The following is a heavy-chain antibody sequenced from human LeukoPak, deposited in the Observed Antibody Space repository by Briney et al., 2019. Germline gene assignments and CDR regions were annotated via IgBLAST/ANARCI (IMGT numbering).Heavy chain of an antibody. CDR2: FDPEDGET. CDR3: ATAYGSRVTGYHLSSSFDY. Sequence: GASVKVSCKVSGYTLTELSMHWVRQAPGKGLEWMGGFDPEDGETIYAQKFQGRVTMTEDTSTDPAYMELSSLRSEDTAVYYCATAYGSRVTGYHLSSSFDYWGQGTLVTVSS. J-gene: IGHJ4*02. V-gene: IGHV1-24*01. CDR1: GYTLTELS. D-gene: IGHD3-9*01.